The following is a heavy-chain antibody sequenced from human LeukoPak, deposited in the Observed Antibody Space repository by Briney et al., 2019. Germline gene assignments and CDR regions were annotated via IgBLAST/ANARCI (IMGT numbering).Heavy chain of an antibody. CDR1: GYTFTSYG. CDR2: ISAYNGNT. CDR3: ARTVLRYFDWLLYFSHVGLFDY. V-gene: IGHV1-18*01. J-gene: IGHJ4*02. D-gene: IGHD3-9*01. Sequence: ASVKVSCTASGYTFTSYGISWVRQAPGQGLEWMGWISAYNGNTNYAQKLQGRVTMTTDTSTSTAYMELRSLRSDDTAVYYCARTVLRYFDWLLYFSHVGLFDYWGQGTLVTVSS.